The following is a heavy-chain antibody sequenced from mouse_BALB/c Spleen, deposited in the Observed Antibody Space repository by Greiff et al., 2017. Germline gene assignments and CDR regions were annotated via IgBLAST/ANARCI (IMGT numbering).Heavy chain of an antibody. CDR2: IYPGSGST. CDR1: GYTFTSYW. Sequence: LQQPGSELVRPGASVKLSCKASGYTFTSYWMHWVKQRHGQGLEWIGNIYPGSGSTNYDEKFKSKGTLTVDTSSSTAYMHLSSLTSEDSAVYYCTRGGNYEYYAMDYWGQGTSVTVSS. V-gene: IGHV1S22*01. J-gene: IGHJ4*01. D-gene: IGHD2-1*01. CDR3: TRGGNYEYYAMDY.